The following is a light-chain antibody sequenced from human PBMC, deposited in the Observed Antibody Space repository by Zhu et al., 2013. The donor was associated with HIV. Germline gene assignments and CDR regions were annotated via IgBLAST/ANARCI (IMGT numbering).Light chain of an antibody. J-gene: IGKJ4*01. V-gene: IGKV3-15*01. CDR3: QQYNNWPLT. CDR1: QSVGSN. Sequence: EIVMTQSPATLSVSPGERATLSCRASQSVGSNLAWYQQKPGQAPRLLIHGAATTATDIPARFSGSGSGTEFDLTIDSLQSEDFAVYYCQQYNNWPLTFGGGTKVEIK. CDR2: GAA.